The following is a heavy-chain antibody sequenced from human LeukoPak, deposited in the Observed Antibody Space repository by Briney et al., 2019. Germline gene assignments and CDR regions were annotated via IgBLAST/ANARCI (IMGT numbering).Heavy chain of an antibody. CDR1: GFTFSSYA. D-gene: IGHD3-10*01. Sequence: GGSLRLSCAASGFTFSSYAMSWVRQAPGKGLEWVSAISGSGGSTYYADSVKGRFTISRDNSKNTLYLQMNSLRAEDTAVYYCAKVSGPRVLWFGELLQASYWGQGTLVTVSS. V-gene: IGHV3-23*01. CDR3: AKVSGPRVLWFGELLQASY. CDR2: ISGSGGST. J-gene: IGHJ4*02.